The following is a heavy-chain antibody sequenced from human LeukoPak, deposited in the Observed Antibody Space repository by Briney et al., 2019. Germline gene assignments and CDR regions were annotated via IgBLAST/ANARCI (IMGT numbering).Heavy chain of an antibody. Sequence: PGGSLRLSCAASGFTVSSNYMSWVRQAPGKGLEWVGRIKSKTDGGTTDYAAPVKGRFTISRDDSKNTLYLQMNSLKTEDTAVYYCTASPFGDDAFDIWGQGTMVTVSS. J-gene: IGHJ3*02. CDR3: TASPFGDDAFDI. V-gene: IGHV3-15*01. CDR2: IKSKTDGGTT. CDR1: GFTVSSNY. D-gene: IGHD3-10*01.